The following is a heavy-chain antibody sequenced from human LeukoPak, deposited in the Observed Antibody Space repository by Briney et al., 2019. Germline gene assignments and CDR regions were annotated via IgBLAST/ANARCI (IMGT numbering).Heavy chain of an antibody. D-gene: IGHD3-10*01. J-gene: IGHJ4*02. CDR2: ISSSSSYI. CDR3: ARELRGSGSSIY. CDR1: GFTFSSYS. Sequence: GGSLRLSCAASGFTFSSYSMNWVRQAPGKGLEWVSSISSSSSYIYYADSVKGRFTISRDNAKNSLYLQMNSLRAEDTAVYYCARELRGSGSSIYWGQGTLVTVSS. V-gene: IGHV3-21*01.